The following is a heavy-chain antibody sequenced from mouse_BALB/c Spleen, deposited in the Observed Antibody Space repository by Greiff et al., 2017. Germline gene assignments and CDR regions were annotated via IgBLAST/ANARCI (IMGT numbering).Heavy chain of an antibody. CDR1: GFTFSSYG. CDR3: AREDGYYSYYYAMDY. Sequence: EVKVVESGGGLVQPGGSLKLSCAASGFTFSSYGMSWVRQTPDKRLELVATINSNGGSTYYPDSVKGRFTISRDIAKNTLYLQMSSLKSEDTAMYYCAREDGYYSYYYAMDYWGQGTSVTVSS. J-gene: IGHJ4*01. V-gene: IGHV5-6-3*01. D-gene: IGHD2-3*01. CDR2: INSNGGST.